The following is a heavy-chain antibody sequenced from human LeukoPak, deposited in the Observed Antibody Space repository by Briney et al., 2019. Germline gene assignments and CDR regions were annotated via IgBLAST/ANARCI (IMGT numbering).Heavy chain of an antibody. CDR2: IIPILGIA. CDR3: ARASTLDTAPDYYYGMDV. D-gene: IGHD5-18*01. CDR1: GGTFSSYA. V-gene: IGHV1-69*04. J-gene: IGHJ6*02. Sequence: SVKVSCKASGGTFSSYAISWVRQAPGQGLEWMGRIIPILGIANYAQKFQGRVTITADKSTSTAYMELSSLRSADTAVYYCARASTLDTAPDYYYGMDVWGQGTTVTVSS.